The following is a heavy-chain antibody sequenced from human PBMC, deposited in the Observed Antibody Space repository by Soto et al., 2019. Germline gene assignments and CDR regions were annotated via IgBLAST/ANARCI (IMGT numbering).Heavy chain of an antibody. CDR2: VXYXGXXX. CDR3: ARDIGFDYVN. D-gene: IGHD3-16*01. Sequence: GGSPRLSCAVSGFNVMSYWMSWVRQAPGKGLEXVAXVXYXGXXXXXXHFVRGRFSISRDSAGNALHLTMNYLTAEDTGVYFCARDIGFDYVNWGQGVAVTLS. CDR1: GFNVMSYW. V-gene: IGHV3-7*01. J-gene: IGHJ4*02.